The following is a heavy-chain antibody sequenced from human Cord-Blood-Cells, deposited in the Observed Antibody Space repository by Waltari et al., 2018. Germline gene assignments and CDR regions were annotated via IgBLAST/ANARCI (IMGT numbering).Heavy chain of an antibody. D-gene: IGHD1-1*01. V-gene: IGHV1-69*10. CDR3: ARARYNWNDGFDY. CDR1: GGTFTSYA. CDR2: IIPILGIA. J-gene: IGHJ4*02. Sequence: QVQLVQSGAEVKKPGSPVKVPCQASGGTFTSYAISWVRQAPGQGLEWMGGIIPILGIANYAQKFQGRVTITADKSTSTAYMELSSLRSEDTAVYYCARARYNWNDGFDYWGQGTLVTVSS.